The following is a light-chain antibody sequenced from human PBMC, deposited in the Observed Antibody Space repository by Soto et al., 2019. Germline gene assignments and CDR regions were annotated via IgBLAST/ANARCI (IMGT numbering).Light chain of an antibody. V-gene: IGKV1-6*01. Sequence: AIQMTQSPSSLSASVGGRVTIAFRASQGIRNDLGWYQQKPGKAPKVLIYGASSLQSGVPSRFSGSGSGTDFTLTISSLQPEDLGTYYCLQDYSYPRTFGQGTKVDI. CDR3: LQDYSYPRT. CDR2: GAS. J-gene: IGKJ1*01. CDR1: QGIRND.